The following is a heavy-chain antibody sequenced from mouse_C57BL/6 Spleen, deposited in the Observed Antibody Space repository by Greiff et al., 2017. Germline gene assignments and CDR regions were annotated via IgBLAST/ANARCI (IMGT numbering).Heavy chain of an antibody. D-gene: IGHD2-4*01. CDR3: ARGGLRPGAGDLAMDY. V-gene: IGHV1-53*01. CDR2: INPSNGGT. J-gene: IGHJ4*01. CDR1: GYTFTSYW. Sequence: QVQLQQPGTELVKPGASVKLSCKASGYTFTSYWMHWVKQRPGQGLEWIGNINPSNGGTNYNEKFKSKATLTVDKSSSTAYMQLSSLTSEDSAVYYCARGGLRPGAGDLAMDYWGQGTSVTVSS.